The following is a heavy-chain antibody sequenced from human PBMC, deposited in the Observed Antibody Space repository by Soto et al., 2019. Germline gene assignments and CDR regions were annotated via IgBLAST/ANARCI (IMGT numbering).Heavy chain of an antibody. J-gene: IGHJ4*02. D-gene: IGHD2-15*01. V-gene: IGHV3-21*01. CDR1: GFTFSSYS. Sequence: EVQLVESGGGLVKPGGSLRLSCAASGFTFSSYSMNWVRQAPGKGLEWVSSISSSSSYIYYADSVKGRFTISRDNAKNSLYLQMNSLRAGDTAVYYCARDDGYCSGGSCYSSLIDYWGQGTLVTVSS. CDR3: ARDDGYCSGGSCYSSLIDY. CDR2: ISSSSSYI.